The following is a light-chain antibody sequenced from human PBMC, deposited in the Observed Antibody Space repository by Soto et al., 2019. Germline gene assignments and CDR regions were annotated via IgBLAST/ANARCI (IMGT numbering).Light chain of an antibody. CDR2: VEGSGTY. Sequence: QSVLTQSSSASASLGSSVKLTCTLSSGHSSYIIAWHQQQPGKAPRYLMQVEGSGTYNKGSEVPDRFSGSSSGADRYLIISNLQSDDEADNHCETWNTNTRVFGGGTKLTVL. J-gene: IGLJ2*01. CDR1: SGHSSYI. CDR3: ETWNTNTRV. V-gene: IGLV4-60*03.